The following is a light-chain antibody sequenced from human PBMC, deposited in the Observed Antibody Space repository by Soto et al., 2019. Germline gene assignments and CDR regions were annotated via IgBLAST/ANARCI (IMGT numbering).Light chain of an antibody. J-gene: IGLJ1*01. CDR3: TSYSDTISHYV. V-gene: IGLV2-8*01. Sequence: QSALTQPPSASGSFGQSVTISCTGTSSDVGGYNYVSWYQQHPGKAPKLMIYEVSERPSGVPDRFSSSKSGNTASLTVSGLQADDEADYSCTSYSDTISHYVFLPVSNVTVL. CDR2: EVS. CDR1: SSDVGGYNY.